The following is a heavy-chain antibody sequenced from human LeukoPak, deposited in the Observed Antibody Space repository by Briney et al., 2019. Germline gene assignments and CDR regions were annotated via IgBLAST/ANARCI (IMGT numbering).Heavy chain of an antibody. Sequence: SETLSLTCTVSGGSISSYYWSWLRQPPGKGLEWIGYIYTSGSTNYNPSLKSRVTISVDTSKNQFSLKLSSVTAADTAVYYCARQNYKFDYYYMDVWGKGTTVTVSS. D-gene: IGHD1-7*01. CDR2: IYTSGST. V-gene: IGHV4-4*09. CDR3: ARQNYKFDYYYMDV. J-gene: IGHJ6*03. CDR1: GGSISSYY.